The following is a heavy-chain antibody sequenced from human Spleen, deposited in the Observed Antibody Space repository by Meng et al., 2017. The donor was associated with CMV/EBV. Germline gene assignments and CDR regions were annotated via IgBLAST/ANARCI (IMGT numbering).Heavy chain of an antibody. CDR1: GFSFTTYW. Sequence: GESLKISCKGSGFSFTTYWIGWVRQMPGKGLEWMGIIYPGDSDTRYSPSFQGQVTISADKSISTAYLQWSSLKASDTAMYYCARRGYCGGDCFGFDPWGQGTLVTVSS. CDR2: IYPGDSDT. D-gene: IGHD2-21*01. CDR3: ARRGYCGGDCFGFDP. V-gene: IGHV5-51*01. J-gene: IGHJ5*02.